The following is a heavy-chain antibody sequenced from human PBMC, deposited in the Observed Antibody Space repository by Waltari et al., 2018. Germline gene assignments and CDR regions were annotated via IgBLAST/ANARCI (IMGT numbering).Heavy chain of an antibody. CDR2: IYYSGST. Sequence: QVQLQESGPGLVKPSETLSLTCTVSGGSISSYYWSWIRPPPGKGLEWIGYIYYSGSTNYNPSLKSRVTISVDTSKNQFSLKLSSVTAADTAVYYCARAITIFGVVTHDYWGQGTLVTVSS. CDR1: GGSISSYY. D-gene: IGHD3-3*01. V-gene: IGHV4-59*01. J-gene: IGHJ4*02. CDR3: ARAITIFGVVTHDY.